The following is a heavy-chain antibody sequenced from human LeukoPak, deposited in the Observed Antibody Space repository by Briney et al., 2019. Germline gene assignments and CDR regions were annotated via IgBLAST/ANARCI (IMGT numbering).Heavy chain of an antibody. V-gene: IGHV1-24*01. CDR2: FDPEDGET. D-gene: IGHD1-26*01. J-gene: IGHJ4*02. CDR1: GITLNDLS. CDR3: ATDGIPGATTTLDY. Sequence: ASVKVSCKVSGITLNDLSIRWVRQAPGKGREWMGGFDPEDGETIYAPKFQARVTMTQDTYEDTAYMELSSLRSEDTAVYYCATDGIPGATTTLDYWGQGTLVTVSS.